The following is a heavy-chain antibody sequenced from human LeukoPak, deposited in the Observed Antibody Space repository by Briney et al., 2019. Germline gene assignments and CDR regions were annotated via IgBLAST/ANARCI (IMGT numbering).Heavy chain of an antibody. CDR2: ISSSSSTI. D-gene: IGHD2-2*01. Sequence: GGSLRLSCAASGFTFSSYSMNWVRQAPGKGLEWVSYISSSSSTIYYADSVKGRFTISRDNAKNSLYLQMNSLRAEDTAVYYCARDSQGRTLVVPAASVGYYMDVWGKGTTVTVSS. CDR1: GFTFSSYS. V-gene: IGHV3-48*01. CDR3: ARDSQGRTLVVPAASVGYYMDV. J-gene: IGHJ6*03.